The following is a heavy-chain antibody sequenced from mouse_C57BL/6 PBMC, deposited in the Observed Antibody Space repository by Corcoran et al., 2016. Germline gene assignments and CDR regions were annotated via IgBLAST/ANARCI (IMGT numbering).Heavy chain of an antibody. V-gene: IGHV1-75*01. J-gene: IGHJ3*01. D-gene: IGHD1-1*01. Sequence: QVQLQQSGPELVKPGASVKISCKASGYTFTDYYINWVKQRPGQGLEWIGWIFPGSGSTYYNEKFKGKATLTVDKSSSTAYMLLSSLTSEDSAVYFCARLHYNGSSYAWFAYWGQGTLVTVSA. CDR3: ARLHYNGSSYAWFAY. CDR2: IFPGSGST. CDR1: GYTFTDYY.